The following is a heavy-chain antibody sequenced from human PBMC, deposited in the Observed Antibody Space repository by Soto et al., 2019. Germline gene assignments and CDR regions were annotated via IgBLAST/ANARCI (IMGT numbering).Heavy chain of an antibody. Sequence: PGRSLRLSWAASGFTFSSYGMRCVRQAPGKWLEWVAVISYDGSNKYYADSVKGRFTISRDNSKNTLYLQMNSQRAEDTAVYYCAKEGQLVQDYYYYGMDVWGQGTTVTVSS. J-gene: IGHJ6*02. CDR3: AKEGQLVQDYYYYGMDV. CDR1: GFTFSSYG. V-gene: IGHV3-30*18. CDR2: ISYDGSNK. D-gene: IGHD6-13*01.